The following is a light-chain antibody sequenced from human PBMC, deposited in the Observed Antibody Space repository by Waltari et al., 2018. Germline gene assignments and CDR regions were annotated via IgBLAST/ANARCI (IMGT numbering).Light chain of an antibody. V-gene: IGLV2-11*01. J-gene: IGLJ3*02. Sequence: QSALTQPRSVSGSPGQSVTISCTGTSSDVGGYNYLTLYQQHPGKAPQLMIYDVSKRPSGVPDRFSGSKSGNTASLTISGLQAEDEADYYCCSYAGSYIWVFGGGTKLTVL. CDR2: DVS. CDR3: CSYAGSYIWV. CDR1: SSDVGGYNY.